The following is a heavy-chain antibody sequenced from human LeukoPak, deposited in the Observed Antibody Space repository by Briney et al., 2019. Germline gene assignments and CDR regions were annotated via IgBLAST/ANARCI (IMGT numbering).Heavy chain of an antibody. J-gene: IGHJ4*02. CDR2: IYHSGST. Sequence: KTSETLSLTCAVSGGSISSSNWWSWVRQPPGKGLEWIGEIYHSGSTNYNPSLKSRVTISVDKSKNSLYLQMNSLRAEDTAVYYCARDDRESDWLGEEDYWGQGTLVTVSS. D-gene: IGHD3-10*01. V-gene: IGHV4-4*02. CDR3: ARDDRESDWLGEEDY. CDR1: GGSISSSNW.